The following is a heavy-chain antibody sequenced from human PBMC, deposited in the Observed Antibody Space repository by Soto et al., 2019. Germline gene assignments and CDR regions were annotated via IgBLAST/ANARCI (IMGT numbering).Heavy chain of an antibody. Sequence: EVQLVESGGTLVQPGGSLRLSCEASGFSVSRKYMSWVRQAPGKGLEWVSVIYSDGTTNYADSVKGRFTISRDNSKNTVYLQVDSLRAEDTAAYHCAIGFGSGNYYGLVWDYWGQGTLVTVSS. V-gene: IGHV3-66*01. J-gene: IGHJ4*02. CDR2: IYSDGTT. CDR1: GFSVSRKY. D-gene: IGHD1-26*01. CDR3: AIGFGSGNYYGLVWDY.